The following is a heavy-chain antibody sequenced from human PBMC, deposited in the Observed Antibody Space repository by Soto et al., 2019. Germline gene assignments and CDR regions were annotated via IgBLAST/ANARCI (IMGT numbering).Heavy chain of an antibody. J-gene: IGHJ3*02. CDR3: TTAFIAAAGEDAFDI. Sequence: GESLKISCAASGFTFSNAWMSWVRQAPGKGLEWVGRIKSKTDGGTTDYAAPVKGRFTISRDDSKNTLYLQMNSLKTEDTAVYYCTTAFIAAAGEDAFDIWGQGTMVTVSS. CDR2: IKSKTDGGTT. V-gene: IGHV3-15*01. CDR1: GFTFSNAW. D-gene: IGHD6-13*01.